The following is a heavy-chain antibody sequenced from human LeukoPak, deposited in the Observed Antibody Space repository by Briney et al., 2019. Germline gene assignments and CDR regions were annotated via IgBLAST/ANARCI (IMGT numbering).Heavy chain of an antibody. CDR2: FDPEDGET. D-gene: IGHD6-19*01. CDR1: GYTLTELS. V-gene: IGHV1-24*01. CDR3: ATPLYSSGWPDDYGMDV. J-gene: IGHJ6*02. Sequence: ASVKLSCKVSGYTLTELSMHWVRQAPGKGLEWMGGFDPEDGETIYAQKFQGRVTMTEDTSTDTAYMELSSLRSEGTAVYYCATPLYSSGWPDDYGMDVWGQGTTVTVSS.